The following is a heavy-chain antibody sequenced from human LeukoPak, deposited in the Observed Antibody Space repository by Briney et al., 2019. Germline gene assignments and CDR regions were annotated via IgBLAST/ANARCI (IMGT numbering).Heavy chain of an antibody. V-gene: IGHV3-21*01. CDR2: ISSRSRYI. CDR3: ARDAPPSGSYSFEY. Sequence: GTLSLTCGVSGGSISGTNWWSWVRQAPGKGLEWVSSISSRSRYIYYADSVKGRFTISRDNAKNSLYLQMHSLRAEDTAVYYCARDAPPSGSYSFEYWGQGTLVTVSS. D-gene: IGHD1-26*01. J-gene: IGHJ4*02. CDR1: GGSISGTN.